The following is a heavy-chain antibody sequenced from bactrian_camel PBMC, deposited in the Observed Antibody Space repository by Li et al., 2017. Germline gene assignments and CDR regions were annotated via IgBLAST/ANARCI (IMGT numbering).Heavy chain of an antibody. D-gene: IGHD8*01. CDR1: GYTPSTHC. CDR2: IDNDGIT. CDR3: AAVFCAEAAVLGPPLKKDWTFGY. Sequence: HVQLVESGGGSVQTGGSLRLACEVSGYTPSTHCFAWFRQAPGKEREHVADIDNDGITYYSNSVRGRFTISKDNDENTVYLQMNSLRPEDTGMYYCAAVFCAEAAVLGPPLKKDWTFGYWGQGTQVTVS. J-gene: IGHJ6*01. V-gene: IGHV3S53*01.